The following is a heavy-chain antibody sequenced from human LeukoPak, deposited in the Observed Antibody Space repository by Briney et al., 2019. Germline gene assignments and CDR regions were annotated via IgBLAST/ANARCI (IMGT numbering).Heavy chain of an antibody. CDR3: ARGPHTGVNYYDSSGYYY. V-gene: IGHV4-34*01. Sequence: SETLSLTCAVYGGSFSGYYWSWIRQPPGKGLEWIGEIHHSGSTNYNPSLKSRVTISVDTSKNQFSLKLSSVTAADTAVYYCARGPHTGVNYYDSSGYYYWGQGTLVIVSS. CDR2: IHHSGST. J-gene: IGHJ4*02. CDR1: GGSFSGYY. D-gene: IGHD3-22*01.